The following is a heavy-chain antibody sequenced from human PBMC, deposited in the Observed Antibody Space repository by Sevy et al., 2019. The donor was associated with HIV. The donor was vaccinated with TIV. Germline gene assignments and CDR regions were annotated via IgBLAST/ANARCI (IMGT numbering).Heavy chain of an antibody. J-gene: IGHJ3*02. Sequence: ASVKVSCKVSGYSLTELSMHWVRQAPGKGHEWMGGFDPEDGETIYSQKFQGRVTMTEDTSTDTAYMELSSLRSEDTAVYYCATVPYYYDSSGSPFDIWGQGRMVTVSS. V-gene: IGHV1-24*01. CDR1: GYSLTELS. CDR3: ATVPYYYDSSGSPFDI. D-gene: IGHD3-22*01. CDR2: FDPEDGET.